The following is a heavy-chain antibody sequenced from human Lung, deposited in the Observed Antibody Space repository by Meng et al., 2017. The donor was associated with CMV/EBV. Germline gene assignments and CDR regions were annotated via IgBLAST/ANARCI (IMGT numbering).Heavy chain of an antibody. J-gene: IGHJ4*02. D-gene: IGHD3-22*01. CDR1: GITVSNNY. V-gene: IGHV3-53*01. CDR3: ARTYYDSNAAN. Sequence: GGSLRLSCAASGITVSNNYMSWVRQAPGKGLEWVSVIYSSGNTFYADSVKGRFTISRDNSKNTLYLQMNSLRVEDTAVYYCARTYYDSNAANWGQGTLVTVPS. CDR2: IYSSGNT.